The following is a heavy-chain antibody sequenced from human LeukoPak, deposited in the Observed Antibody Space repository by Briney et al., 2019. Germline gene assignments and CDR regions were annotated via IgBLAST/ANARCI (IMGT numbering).Heavy chain of an antibody. Sequence: TSETLSLTCTVSGGSISSYFWSWIRQPPGKGLEWIGYVYYSGSTYYNPSLKSRVTISVDTSKNQFSLKLSSVTAADTAVYYCARASNSAKKHIVVVTAPRLWWFDPWGQGTLVTVSS. J-gene: IGHJ5*02. V-gene: IGHV4-59*12. CDR1: GGSISSYF. CDR3: ARASNSAKKHIVVVTAPRLWWFDP. CDR2: VYYSGST. D-gene: IGHD2-21*02.